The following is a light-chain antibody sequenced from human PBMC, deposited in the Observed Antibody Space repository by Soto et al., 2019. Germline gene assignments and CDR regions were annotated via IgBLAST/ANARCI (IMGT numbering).Light chain of an antibody. CDR1: QTISSW. CDR2: KAS. CDR3: QHYNSYSEA. Sequence: DIQMTQSPSTLCGSVGDRVTITFQASQTISSWLAWYQQKPGKAPKLLIYKASTLKSGVPSRFSGSGSGTEFTLTISSLQPDDFATYYCQHYNSYSEAFGQGTKVDIK. J-gene: IGKJ1*01. V-gene: IGKV1-5*03.